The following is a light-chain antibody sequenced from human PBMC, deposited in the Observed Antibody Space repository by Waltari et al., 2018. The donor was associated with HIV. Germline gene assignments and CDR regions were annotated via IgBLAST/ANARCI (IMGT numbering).Light chain of an antibody. CDR2: DKR. J-gene: IGLJ3*02. V-gene: IGLV7-46*01. CDR1: TRAVTSGPY. CDR3: LLSYSGAPWV. Sequence: QAVVTQAPSLTLSPGGTVTRTCGSSTRAVTSGPYPYWFQQKPGQAPRPHTTDKRNKHSWTLARFTGSLLGGEAALTLSGAQPEDEAEYYCLLSYSGAPWVFGGGTKLTVI.